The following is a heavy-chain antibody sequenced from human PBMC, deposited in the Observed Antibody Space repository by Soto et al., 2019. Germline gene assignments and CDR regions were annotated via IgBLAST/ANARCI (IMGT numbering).Heavy chain of an antibody. J-gene: IGHJ6*02. Sequence: GGSLRLSCTASGFSFSDYDMHWVRQAPGKGLEWVSTIGAARHPYYTGSVKHRFTISRENARNSMFLQMNSVTVGDTAVYYCARAYTGRLPRRADYYYALDVWAQGIMVTAP. CDR2: IGAARHP. D-gene: IGHD2-15*01. CDR1: GFSFSDYD. V-gene: IGHV3-13*05. CDR3: ARAYTGRLPRRADYYYALDV.